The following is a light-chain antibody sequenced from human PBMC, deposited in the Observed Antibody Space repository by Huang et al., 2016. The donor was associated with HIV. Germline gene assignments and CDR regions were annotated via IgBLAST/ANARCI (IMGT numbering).Light chain of an antibody. CDR3: QHSYSPPYT. J-gene: IGKJ2*01. V-gene: IGKV1-39*01. CDR2: ASS. Sequence: DIRMTQSPSSLSASVGDRVTITCRASQNISSYLNWYQQKPGNAPNLLIYASSTLQSGVPSRFSGSGLGTDFTLTISSLRPEDFATYYCQHSYSPPYTFGQGTKLEIK. CDR1: QNISSY.